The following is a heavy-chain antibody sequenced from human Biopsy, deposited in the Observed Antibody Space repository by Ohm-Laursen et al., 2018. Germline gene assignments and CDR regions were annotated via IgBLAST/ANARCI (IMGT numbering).Heavy chain of an antibody. Sequence: PSDTLSLTCTVSNGSIRNYYWSWIRQPPGKGLEWIGFISSTGYTSYIPSLKSQVTISVGSPRGQSSLKMRSVTAADTAVYYCAKGRNDNGGMYFGSWGQGTLVTVSS. J-gene: IGHJ4*02. V-gene: IGHV4-4*08. D-gene: IGHD4-23*01. CDR3: AKGRNDNGGMYFGS. CDR2: ISSTGYT. CDR1: NGSIRNYY.